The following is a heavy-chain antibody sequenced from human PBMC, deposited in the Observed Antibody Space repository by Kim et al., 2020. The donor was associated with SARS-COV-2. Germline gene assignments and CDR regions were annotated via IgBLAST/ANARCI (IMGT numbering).Heavy chain of an antibody. CDR3: AKVGNWNHKNQIDY. J-gene: IGHJ4*02. D-gene: IGHD1-1*01. V-gene: IGHV3-23*03. CDR1: GFTFSSYA. Sequence: GGSLRLSCAASGFTFSSYAMSWVRQAPGKGLEWVSAIYSGGITTYYADSVKGRFTISRDNSNNTLYLQMNSLRAEDTAVYYCAKVGNWNHKNQIDYWGQGTLVIVSS. CDR2: IYSGGITT.